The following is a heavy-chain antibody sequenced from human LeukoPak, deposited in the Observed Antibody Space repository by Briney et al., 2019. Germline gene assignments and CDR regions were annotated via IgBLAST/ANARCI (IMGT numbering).Heavy chain of an antibody. V-gene: IGHV3-23*01. Sequence: GGSLRLSCAASGFTFSSYGMHWVRQAPGRGLEWVSAISGSGDNTYYADSVEGRFTVSRDNAKNTLYVQMKSLRAEDTAVYYCAKDFVVVPGNVNYFDYWGQGTLVTVSS. J-gene: IGHJ4*02. D-gene: IGHD2-21*02. CDR2: ISGSGDNT. CDR1: GFTFSSYG. CDR3: AKDFVVVPGNVNYFDY.